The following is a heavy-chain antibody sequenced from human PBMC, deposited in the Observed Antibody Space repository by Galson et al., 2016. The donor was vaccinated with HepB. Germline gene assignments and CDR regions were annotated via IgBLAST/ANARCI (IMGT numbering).Heavy chain of an antibody. D-gene: IGHD3-10*01. CDR1: GESFRGFY. Sequence: SETLSLTCGIYGESFRGFYWSWIRQPPGKGLEWIGEINHSETTDHNSSIKSRVTMSLDPSKNRFYLKMTSVTAADTAVYYCAVVRASGDAFDIWGQGTMVIVSS. CDR2: INHSETT. J-gene: IGHJ3*02. V-gene: IGHV4-34*01. CDR3: AVVRASGDAFDI.